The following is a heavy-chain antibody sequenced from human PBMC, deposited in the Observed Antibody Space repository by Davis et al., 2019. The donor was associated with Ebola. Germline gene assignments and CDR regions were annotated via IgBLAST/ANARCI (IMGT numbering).Heavy chain of an antibody. CDR2: IKQDGSEK. CDR3: ARDLVQLLSSSAGYYYGMDV. CDR1: GFTFSSYW. V-gene: IGHV3-7*01. J-gene: IGHJ6*04. Sequence: GESLKISCAASGFTFSSYWMSWVRQAPGKGLEWVANIKQDGSEKYYVDSVKGRFTISRDNAKNSLYLQMNSLRAEDTAVYYCARDLVQLLSSSAGYYYGMDVWGKGTTVTVSS. D-gene: IGHD6-6*01.